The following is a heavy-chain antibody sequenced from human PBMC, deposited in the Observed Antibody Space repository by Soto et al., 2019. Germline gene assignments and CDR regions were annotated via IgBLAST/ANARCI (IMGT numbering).Heavy chain of an antibody. J-gene: IGHJ6*02. CDR1: GFTFSSYV. V-gene: IGHV3-33*01. CDR2: IWFDGGDK. Sequence: PGGSLRLSCAASGFTFSSYVMHWVRKAPGKGLEWVALIWFDGGDKYYADSVKGRFTISRDISKSTLYLQMTGLRAEDTAVYYCARARRGDFYYYHGLDVWGQGTTVTVSS. CDR3: ARARRGDFYYYHGLDV.